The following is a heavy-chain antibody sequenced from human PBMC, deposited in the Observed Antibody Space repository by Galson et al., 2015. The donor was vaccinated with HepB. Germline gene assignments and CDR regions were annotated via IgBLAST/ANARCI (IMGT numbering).Heavy chain of an antibody. CDR1: GYTFTDYG. J-gene: IGHJ4*02. CDR3: ARGESDFWSIYYYHY. Sequence: SVKVSCKASGYTFTDYGVSWVRQAPGRGLEWMGWISAYNGRTNYAQNLQGRVTMTTDTSTSSAYMELRSLRSDDMAVYYCARGESDFWSIYYYHYWGQGTLVTVSS. CDR2: ISAYNGRT. D-gene: IGHD3-3*01. V-gene: IGHV1-18*03.